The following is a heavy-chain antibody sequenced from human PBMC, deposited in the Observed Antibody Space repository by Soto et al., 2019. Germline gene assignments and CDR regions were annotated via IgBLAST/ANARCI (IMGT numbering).Heavy chain of an antibody. Sequence: EVQLVESGGGLVKPGGSLRLSCAASGFTCSSYSMNWVRQAPGKGLEWVSSISTSSSYIHYADSVKGRFTISRDNAKNSMYLQMNSLRAEATAVYYCARGGSGRYEDVDYWGQGTLVTVSS. D-gene: IGHD6-19*01. V-gene: IGHV3-21*01. J-gene: IGHJ4*02. CDR3: ARGGSGRYEDVDY. CDR1: GFTCSSYS. CDR2: ISTSSSYI.